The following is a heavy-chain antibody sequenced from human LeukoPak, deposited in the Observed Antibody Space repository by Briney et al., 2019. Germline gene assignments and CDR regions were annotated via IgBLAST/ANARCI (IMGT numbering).Heavy chain of an antibody. Sequence: PGGSLRLFCGASGFKFDDYGMNWVRHVPGKGLEWVSGINWNGGSTGYADSVKGRFTISRDNAKNSLYLQMNSLRAEDTAVYYCAKAPRGDSRPIFGVVNNIRGGFDYWGQGTLVTVSS. D-gene: IGHD3-3*01. V-gene: IGHV3-20*04. CDR2: INWNGGST. CDR3: AKAPRGDSRPIFGVVNNIRGGFDY. CDR1: GFKFDDYG. J-gene: IGHJ4*02.